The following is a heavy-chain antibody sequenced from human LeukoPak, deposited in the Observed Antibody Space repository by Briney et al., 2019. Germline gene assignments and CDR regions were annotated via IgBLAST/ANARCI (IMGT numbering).Heavy chain of an antibody. V-gene: IGHV4-39*07. Sequence: SETLSPTCTVSGGSISSSSYYWVWIRQPPGKGLEWIGSIYTSGSTHYNPSLKSRVTISVDTSKNQLSLKLSSVTAADTAVYYCAQGAVYSGGYYRLDYWGQGTLVTVSS. J-gene: IGHJ4*02. CDR2: IYTSGST. CDR3: AQGAVYSGGYYRLDY. D-gene: IGHD1-26*01. CDR1: GGSISSSSYY.